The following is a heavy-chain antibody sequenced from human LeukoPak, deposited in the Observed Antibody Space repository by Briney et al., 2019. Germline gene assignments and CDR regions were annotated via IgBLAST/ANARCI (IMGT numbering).Heavy chain of an antibody. Sequence: SQTLSLTCAISGDSVSSNTSAWNWIRQSPSRGLEWLGRTYYRSKWYNDYAVSVRGRITVNPDTSKNEFSLQLNSVTPEDTAVYYCVRDGQLGYDALDIWGQGTLVTVSS. D-gene: IGHD1-1*01. CDR2: TYYRSKWYN. J-gene: IGHJ3*02. V-gene: IGHV6-1*01. CDR3: VRDGQLGYDALDI. CDR1: GDSVSSNTSA.